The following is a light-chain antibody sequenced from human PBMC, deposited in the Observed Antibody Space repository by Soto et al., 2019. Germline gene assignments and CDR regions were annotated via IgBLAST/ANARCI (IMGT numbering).Light chain of an antibody. CDR1: SSNIGARYE. V-gene: IGLV1-40*01. CDR2: EDI. J-gene: IGLJ2*01. CDR3: QSYDSSLSAVV. Sequence: QSVLTQPPSVSGSPGQTVTISCTGSSSNIGARYEVHWYQQLPGTAPKLLIYEDIKRPSGVPDRFSGSKSGASASLAITGLLSDDEAADYCQSYDSSLSAVVFGGGTKLTVL.